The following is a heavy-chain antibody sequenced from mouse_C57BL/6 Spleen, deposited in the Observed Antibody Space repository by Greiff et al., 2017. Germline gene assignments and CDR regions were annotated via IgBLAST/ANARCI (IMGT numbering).Heavy chain of an antibody. CDR1: GYTFTSYG. D-gene: IGHD2-2*01. J-gene: IGHJ4*01. Sequence: QVQLKQSGAELARPGASVKLSCKASGYTFTSYGISWVKQRTGQGLEWIGEIYPRSGNTYYNEKFKGKATLTADKSSSTAYMELRSLTSEDSAVYFCARSYVYDVSPYYAMDYWGQGTSVTVSS. V-gene: IGHV1-81*01. CDR2: IYPRSGNT. CDR3: ARSYVYDVSPYYAMDY.